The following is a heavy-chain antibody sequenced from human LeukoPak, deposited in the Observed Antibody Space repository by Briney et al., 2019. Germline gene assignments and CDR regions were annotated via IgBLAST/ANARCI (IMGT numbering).Heavy chain of an antibody. J-gene: IGHJ4*02. D-gene: IGHD4-17*01. Sequence: AGSLRLSCAASGFTFHTYAMNWVRQAPGKGLEWVSYISSSSNTIYYGDSVKGRFTISRDNTKNSLYLQMNRLRAEDTAVYYCAREPDYGDYALDYWGQGTLVTVSS. CDR2: ISSSSNTI. CDR1: GFTFHTYA. V-gene: IGHV3-48*01. CDR3: AREPDYGDYALDY.